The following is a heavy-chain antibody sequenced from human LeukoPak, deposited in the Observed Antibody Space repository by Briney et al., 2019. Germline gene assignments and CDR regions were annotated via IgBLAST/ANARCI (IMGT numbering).Heavy chain of an antibody. CDR3: ARVFGRQLPDY. Sequence: ASVKVSCKASGGTFSRYAISWVRQAPGQGLEWMGWINPNRGGTNYAQKFQGRVTMTRDTSISTAYMELSRLRSDDTAVYYCARVFGRQLPDYWGQGTLVTVSS. CDR2: INPNRGGT. CDR1: GGTFSRYA. D-gene: IGHD1-26*01. V-gene: IGHV1-2*02. J-gene: IGHJ4*02.